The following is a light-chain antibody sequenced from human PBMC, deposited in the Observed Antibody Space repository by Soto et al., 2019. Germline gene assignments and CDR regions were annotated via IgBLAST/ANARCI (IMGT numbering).Light chain of an antibody. J-gene: IGKJ1*01. CDR3: QQYNNWPRT. V-gene: IGKV3-15*01. CDR1: QSVSSN. CDR2: GAS. Sequence: EIVMTQSPATLSVSPGERATLSCRASQSVSSNLARYQQKPGQAPRLLIYGASPSATGIPARFSGSGSGTEFTLTISSLQSEDFVVYYCQQYNNWPRTFGQGTKVEIK.